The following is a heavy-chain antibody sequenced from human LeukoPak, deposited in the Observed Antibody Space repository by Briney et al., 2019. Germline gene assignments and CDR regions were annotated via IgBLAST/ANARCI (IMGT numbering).Heavy chain of an antibody. Sequence: SETLSLTCIVSGDSISSISYYWGWIRQPPGKGLEWIGTIYYSGSTYYNPSLKSRVTISVDTSKNQSSLKLTSVTAADTAVFYCARAHSSSWFFDYWGQGTLVTVSS. D-gene: IGHD6-13*01. J-gene: IGHJ4*02. CDR1: GDSISSISYY. CDR2: IYYSGST. CDR3: ARAHSSSWFFDY. V-gene: IGHV4-39*07.